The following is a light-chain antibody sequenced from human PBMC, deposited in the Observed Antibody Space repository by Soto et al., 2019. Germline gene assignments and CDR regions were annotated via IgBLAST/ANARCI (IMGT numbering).Light chain of an antibody. CDR2: GAS. J-gene: IGKJ2*01. Sequence: ESVLTQSPGTLSLSPGERATLSCRASQSVSSSYLAWYPQKPGQAPRLLIDGASSRATGIPDRFSGSGSGTDFTLTISRLETEACAVYYCQQYGSSPCFGQGTKPEIK. V-gene: IGKV3-20*01. CDR1: QSVSSSY. CDR3: QQYGSSPC.